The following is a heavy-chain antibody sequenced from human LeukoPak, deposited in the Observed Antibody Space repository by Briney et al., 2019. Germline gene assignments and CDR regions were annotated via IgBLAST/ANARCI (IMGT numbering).Heavy chain of an antibody. Sequence: PGGSLRLSCAASGFTFSSYGMSWVRQAPGKGLEWVSAISGSGGSTYYADSVRGRFTISRDNSKNTLYLQINGLRAEDTAVYYCAKDHLPGIVVADRDYWGQGTLVTVPS. CDR3: AKDHLPGIVVADRDY. J-gene: IGHJ4*02. CDR2: ISGSGGST. CDR1: GFTFSSYG. D-gene: IGHD6-19*01. V-gene: IGHV3-23*01.